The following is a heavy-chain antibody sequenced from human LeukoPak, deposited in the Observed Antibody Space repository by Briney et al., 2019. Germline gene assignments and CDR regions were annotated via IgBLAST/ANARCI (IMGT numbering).Heavy chain of an antibody. J-gene: IGHJ4*02. CDR3: ARTGDDSSGNYGSSLDY. CDR1: GASFSNYA. Sequence: ASVKVSCKASGASFSNYAISWVRQAPGQGLEWMGGIIPIFGTANYAQKFQGRVTITADEYTSTAYMELSSLRSEDTAVYYCARTGDDSSGNYGSSLDYWGQGTLATVSS. D-gene: IGHD3-22*01. V-gene: IGHV1-69*01. CDR2: IIPIFGTA.